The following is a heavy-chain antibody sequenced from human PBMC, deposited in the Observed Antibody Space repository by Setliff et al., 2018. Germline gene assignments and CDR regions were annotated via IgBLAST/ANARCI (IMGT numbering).Heavy chain of an antibody. J-gene: IGHJ4*02. D-gene: IGHD2-2*01. CDR1: GSTFIDYG. V-gene: IGHV1-18*01. Sequence: ASVQVSCKASGSTFIDYGVSWVRQAPGQGLEWVGWISPYTGKTYLAPKFQDRVTLTADTSTTTAYLQLTNLRSDDTAIYFCSRLVRFCTRTSCQRLSGDEYWGQGALVTVSS. CDR2: ISPYTGKT. CDR3: SRLVRFCTRTSCQRLSGDEY.